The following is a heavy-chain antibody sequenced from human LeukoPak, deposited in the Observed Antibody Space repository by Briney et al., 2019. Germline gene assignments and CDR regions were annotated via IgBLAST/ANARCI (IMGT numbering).Heavy chain of an antibody. CDR1: GGSISSYY. CDR3: AGHHPRNTVDF. CDR2: ISDIGSI. Sequence: SETLSLTCTVSGGSISSYYWSWIRQPPVKGLEWIAYISDIGSINYNPSLKSRVTISLDTSKNQFSLKPSSVTAADTAVYYCAGHHPRNTVDFWGQGTLVTVSS. D-gene: IGHD2/OR15-2a*01. J-gene: IGHJ4*02. V-gene: IGHV4-59*08.